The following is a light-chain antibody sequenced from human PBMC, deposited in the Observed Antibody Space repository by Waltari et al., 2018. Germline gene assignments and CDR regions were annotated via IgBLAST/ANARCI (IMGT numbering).Light chain of an antibody. J-gene: IGKJ4*01. V-gene: IGKV3-11*01. Sequence: EIVLTQSPATLSLSPGERAALSCRASQSIGSQLAWYQQRPGQAPRLLIDDTSKRATGIPARFSGSGSGTDFTLTISSLQFEDSAVYYCQQRSNWPLTFGGGTKVEIK. CDR1: QSIGSQ. CDR3: QQRSNWPLT. CDR2: DTS.